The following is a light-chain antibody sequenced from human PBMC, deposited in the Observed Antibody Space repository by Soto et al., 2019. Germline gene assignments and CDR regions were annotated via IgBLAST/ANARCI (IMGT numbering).Light chain of an antibody. Sequence: QSVLTQPASVCGSPGQSITISCTGTSVDIGSYNRVSWYQQHPGKAPKLIIYEVTDRPSGVSNRFSASESGNTASLTISGPQAEDEADYYCSSYAGSAYVFGTGTKVTVL. CDR1: SVDIGSYNR. CDR2: EVT. CDR3: SSYAGSAYV. J-gene: IGLJ1*01. V-gene: IGLV2-14*01.